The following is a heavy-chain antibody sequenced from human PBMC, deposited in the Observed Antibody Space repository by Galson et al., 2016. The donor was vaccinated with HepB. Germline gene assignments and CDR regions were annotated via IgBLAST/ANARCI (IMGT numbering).Heavy chain of an antibody. CDR3: VAVRAEYSRGFKGKRRSDPQNDI. V-gene: IGHV3-48*03. CDR1: TVSLNNYE. D-gene: IGHD1-26*01. Sequence: SLRLSCAVSTVSLNNYEMNWVRLAPGKGLEWISFISRSGTPTYYADSVKGRFTISRDNAGNSVNLQMNSLRADDTALYYCVAVRAEYSRGFKGKRRSDPQNDIWGQGKLVTVSS. J-gene: IGHJ3*02. CDR2: ISRSGTPT.